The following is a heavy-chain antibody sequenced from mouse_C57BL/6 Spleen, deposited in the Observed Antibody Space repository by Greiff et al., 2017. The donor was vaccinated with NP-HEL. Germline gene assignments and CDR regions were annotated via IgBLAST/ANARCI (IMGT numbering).Heavy chain of an antibody. Sequence: EVQLVESGGGLVKPGGSLKLSCAASGFTFSSYAMSWVRQTPEKRLEWVATISDGGSYTYYPDNVKGRFTISRDNAKNNLYLQMSHLKSEDTAMYYCARVYGSSYYAMDYWGQGTSVTVSS. D-gene: IGHD1-1*01. V-gene: IGHV5-4*01. J-gene: IGHJ4*01. CDR2: ISDGGSYT. CDR1: GFTFSSYA. CDR3: ARVYGSSYYAMDY.